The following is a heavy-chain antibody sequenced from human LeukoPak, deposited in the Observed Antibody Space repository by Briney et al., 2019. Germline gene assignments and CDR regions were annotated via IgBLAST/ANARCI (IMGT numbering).Heavy chain of an antibody. Sequence: SETLSLTCTVSGGSISTYYWSRIRQSPMKGLEWIGYIYYSGSTNYNPSLKSRVTISVDTSKNQFSLKLTSVTAADTAVYFCARGNYDSSGYYPRFDCWGQGTLVTVSS. V-gene: IGHV4-59*01. CDR1: GGSISTYY. CDR3: ARGNYDSSGYYPRFDC. J-gene: IGHJ4*02. CDR2: IYYSGST. D-gene: IGHD3-22*01.